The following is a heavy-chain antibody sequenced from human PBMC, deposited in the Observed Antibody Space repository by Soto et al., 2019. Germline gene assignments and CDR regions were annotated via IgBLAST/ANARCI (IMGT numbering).Heavy chain of an antibody. D-gene: IGHD3-9*01. CDR3: AKDGDILSGYPEYFQH. CDR1: GFTFSSYA. CDR2: ISGGGGST. V-gene: IGHV3-23*01. Sequence: EVQLLESGGGLVQPGGSLRLSCAASGFTFSSYAMSWVRQAPGKGLECVSSISGGGGSTYYADSVKGRFTISRDNSKNTLYLQMNSLRAKDTAVYYCAKDGDILSGYPEYFQHWGQGTLVTVSS. J-gene: IGHJ1*01.